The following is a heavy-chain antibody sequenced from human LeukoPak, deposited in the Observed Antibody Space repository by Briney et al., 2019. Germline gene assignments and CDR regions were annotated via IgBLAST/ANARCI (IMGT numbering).Heavy chain of an antibody. Sequence: SETLSLTCTVSGGSISSYYWSWIRQPAGKGLEWIGRIYTSGSTNYNPSLKSRVTMSVDTSKNQFSLKLSSVTAADTAVYYCARADIVVVPAANQTYGMDVWGQGTTVTVSS. CDR2: IYTSGST. V-gene: IGHV4-4*07. CDR1: GGSISSYY. J-gene: IGHJ6*02. CDR3: ARADIVVVPAANQTYGMDV. D-gene: IGHD2-2*01.